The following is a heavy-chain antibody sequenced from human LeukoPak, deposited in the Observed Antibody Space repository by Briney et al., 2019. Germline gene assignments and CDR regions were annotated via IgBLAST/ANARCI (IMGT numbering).Heavy chain of an antibody. V-gene: IGHV5-51*01. D-gene: IGHD3-3*01. CDR3: ARQNDFRLDY. CDR1: GYSFTSYW. CDR2: IYPGDSDT. Sequence: GESLKISCKGSGYSFTSYWIGWVRRMPGKGLEWMGIIYPGDSDTRYSPSFQGQVTISVDTSIGTAYLQWSSLKASDTAIYYCARQNDFRLDYWGQGTLVTVSS. J-gene: IGHJ4*02.